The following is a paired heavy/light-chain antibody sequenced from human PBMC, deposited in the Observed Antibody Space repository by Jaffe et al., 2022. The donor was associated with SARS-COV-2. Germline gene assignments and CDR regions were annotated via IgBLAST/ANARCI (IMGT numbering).Heavy chain of an antibody. CDR3: ARHGRTSSSINGFDL. Sequence: QLQLQESGPGLVRPSETLSLTCTVSDGSISTPDYYWGWIRQPPGKGLEWIGSIYFVGTTYYNPSLKSRLSISVDRSKNQFSLKLSSVAAADTAVFYCARHGRTSSSINGFDLWGLGTMVTVSS. J-gene: IGHJ3*01. CDR1: DGSISTPDYY. D-gene: IGHD6-6*01. V-gene: IGHV4-39*01. CDR2: IYFVGTT.
Light chain of an antibody. CDR2: ANY. CDR1: RSNIGGNS. V-gene: IGLV1-44*01. CDR3: ATRDDSLDGWV. Sequence: QSALTQQPSASGTPGQRVTISCSGSRSNIGGNSVQWYQQLPGAAPKLLIYANYERPSGVPDRFSGSKSGTSASLAISGLQSEDEADYYCATRDDSLDGWVFGGGTKLTVL. J-gene: IGLJ3*02.